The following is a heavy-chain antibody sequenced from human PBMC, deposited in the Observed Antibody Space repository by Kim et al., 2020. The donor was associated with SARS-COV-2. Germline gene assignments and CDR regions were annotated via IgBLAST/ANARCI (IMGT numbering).Heavy chain of an antibody. CDR1: GFTFSSYA. J-gene: IGHJ6*02. CDR3: AKGSGYCSGGSCYSGDLRYYYGMDV. Sequence: GGSLRLSCAASGFTFSSYAMSWVRQAPGKGLEWVSAISGSGGSTYYADSVKGRFTISRDNSKNTLYLQMNSLRAEDTAVYYCAKGSGYCSGGSCYSGDLRYYYGMDVWGQGTTVTVSS. CDR2: ISGSGGST. V-gene: IGHV3-23*01. D-gene: IGHD2-15*01.